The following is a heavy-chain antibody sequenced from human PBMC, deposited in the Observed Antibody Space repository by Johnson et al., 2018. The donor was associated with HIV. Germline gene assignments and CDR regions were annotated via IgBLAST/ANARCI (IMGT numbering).Heavy chain of an antibody. J-gene: IGHJ3*02. D-gene: IGHD1-26*01. CDR1: GFTFSSYD. V-gene: IGHV3-13*01. Sequence: EVQLVESGGGVVQPGRSLRLSCAASGFTFSSYDMHWVRQATGKGLEWVSAIGTAGDTYYPGSVKGRFTISRENAKNSLYLQMNSLRAEDTAVYYCARDPVIFRSGSYYGDRAFDIWGQGTMVTVSS. CDR2: IGTAGDT. CDR3: ARDPVIFRSGSYYGDRAFDI.